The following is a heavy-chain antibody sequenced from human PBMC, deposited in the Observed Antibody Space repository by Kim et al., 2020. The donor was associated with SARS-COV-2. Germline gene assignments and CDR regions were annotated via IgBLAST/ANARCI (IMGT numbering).Heavy chain of an antibody. D-gene: IGHD6-13*01. Sequence: NPPLRSRVTISVDTSKNQFSLKLSSVTAADTAVYYCARGGGSSWYDAFDIWGQGTMVTVSS. CDR3: ARGGGSSWYDAFDI. J-gene: IGHJ3*02. V-gene: IGHV4-59*09.